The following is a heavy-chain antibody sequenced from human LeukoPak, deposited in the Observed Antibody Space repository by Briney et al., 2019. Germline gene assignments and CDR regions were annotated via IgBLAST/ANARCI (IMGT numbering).Heavy chain of an antibody. D-gene: IGHD2-2*02. CDR2: MSPNSGDT. CDR1: GYTFTNLD. V-gene: IGHV1-8*01. CDR3: ARGYCSSTSCYTRFDP. J-gene: IGHJ5*02. Sequence: ASVRVSCKTSGYTFTNLDINWLRQAPGQGLEWMGWMSPNSGDTGYAQKFQGRVTMTRNTSISTAYMEPSSLRSEDTAVYYCARGYCSSTSCYTRFDPWGQGTLVTVSS.